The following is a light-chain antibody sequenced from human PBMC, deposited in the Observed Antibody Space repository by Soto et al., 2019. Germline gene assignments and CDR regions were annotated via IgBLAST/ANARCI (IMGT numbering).Light chain of an antibody. V-gene: IGLV2-8*01. CDR3: CSYAGSYTYV. CDR1: SGDIGGYDY. CDR2: EVS. Sequence: QSVLTQPPSASGSPGQSVTISCTGTSGDIGGYDYVSWYQQHPGKAPKLMIYEVSKRPSGVPDRFSGSKSGNTASLTISGLQAEDEADYYCCSYAGSYTYVFGTGTKV. J-gene: IGLJ1*01.